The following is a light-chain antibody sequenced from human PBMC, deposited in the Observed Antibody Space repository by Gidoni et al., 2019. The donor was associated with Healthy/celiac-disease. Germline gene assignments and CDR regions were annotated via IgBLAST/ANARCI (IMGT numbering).Light chain of an antibody. V-gene: IGKV1-39*01. Sequence: IQMTQSPSSLSASVGDRVTITCLASQSISSYLNWYQQKPGKYPKLLIYAASILQSGVPSRFSGSRSGTDSTPTISSLQPEDFATYYCQQSYSTPLFTFGPGTKVDIK. CDR2: AAS. J-gene: IGKJ3*01. CDR1: QSISSY. CDR3: QQSYSTPLFT.